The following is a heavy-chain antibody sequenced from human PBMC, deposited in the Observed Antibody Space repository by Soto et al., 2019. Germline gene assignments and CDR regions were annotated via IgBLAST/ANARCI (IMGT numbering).Heavy chain of an antibody. Sequence: EVQLLESGGGLVQPGGSLRLSCAASGFTFSNYAMSWVRQAPGKGLEWVSGLSDGGGSTFYADSVKGRFTISRDNAKNTLYLQMSSLRAEDTAVYYCAKEGTISPYNWFDPWGQGTLVTVSS. V-gene: IGHV3-23*01. CDR2: LSDGGGST. CDR3: AKEGTISPYNWFDP. J-gene: IGHJ5*02. CDR1: GFTFSNYA. D-gene: IGHD3-10*01.